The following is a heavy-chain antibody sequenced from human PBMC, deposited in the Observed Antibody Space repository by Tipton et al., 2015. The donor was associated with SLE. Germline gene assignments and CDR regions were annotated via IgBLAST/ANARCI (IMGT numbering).Heavy chain of an antibody. CDR2: IYPTGST. J-gene: IGHJ3*01. CDR1: GGSLSGYW. D-gene: IGHD1-1*01. Sequence: TLSLTCTVYGGSLSGYWWSWIRQSPGKGLEWIGEIYPTGSTDYNPSLMSRVTISVDTSQNQFSLRLTSVTAADTAVYYCGRNKTATRAFDFWGQGTLVTVSS. CDR3: GRNKTATRAFDF. V-gene: IGHV4-34*01.